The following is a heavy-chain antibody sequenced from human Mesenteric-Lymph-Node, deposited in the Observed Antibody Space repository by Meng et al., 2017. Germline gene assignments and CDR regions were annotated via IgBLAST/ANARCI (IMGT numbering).Heavy chain of an antibody. J-gene: IGHJ4*02. D-gene: IGHD4-17*01. CDR2: LYPGDSII. V-gene: IGHV5-51*01. Sequence: GGSLRLSCKTSGYSFTNLWIGWVRQMPGKGLEWMGILYPGDSIITYSPSFQGHVTISADKSITTAYLQWNSLKASDTAIYYCARSQAYVTNEGSLGYYFDYWGQGTLVTVSS. CDR3: ARSQAYVTNEGSLGYYFDY. CDR1: GYSFTNLW.